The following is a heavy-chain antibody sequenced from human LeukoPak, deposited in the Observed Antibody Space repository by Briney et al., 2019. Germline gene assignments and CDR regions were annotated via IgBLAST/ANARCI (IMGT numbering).Heavy chain of an antibody. CDR3: ATLMGGAHDWFDP. D-gene: IGHD3-16*01. J-gene: IGHJ5*02. V-gene: IGHV4-30-2*05. Sequence: SETLSLTCAVSGGSISSGGYSWSWIRQPPGKGLEWIGYIYYSGFTSYNPSLKSRITISLDTPNNQFSLKLTSVTAADTAVYYCATLMGGAHDWFDPWGQGTLVTVSS. CDR1: GGSISSGGYS. CDR2: IYYSGFT.